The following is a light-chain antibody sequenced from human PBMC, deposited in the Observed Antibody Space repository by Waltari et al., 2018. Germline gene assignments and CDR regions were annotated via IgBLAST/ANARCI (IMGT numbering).Light chain of an antibody. CDR1: SSDVGGYNY. V-gene: IGLV2-14*01. J-gene: IGLJ3*02. CDR3: SSYTSSSTLV. Sequence: QSALTQPASVSGSPGQSITISCTGTSSDVGGYNYVSWYQQHPGKAPKLMIYEVSNRPSGVSNPFSGSKSGNTASLTIPGLQAEDEADYYCSSYTSSSTLVFGGGTKLTVL. CDR2: EVS.